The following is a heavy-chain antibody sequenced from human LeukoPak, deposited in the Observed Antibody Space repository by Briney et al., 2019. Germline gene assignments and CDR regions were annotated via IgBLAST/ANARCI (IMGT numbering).Heavy chain of an antibody. CDR3: ANEVRPNDY. CDR1: GFAFSSHA. Sequence: GSLRLSCAASGFAFSSHAMCWVRQAPGKGLEWVSSIDISGGSTYYADSAEGRFTISRDNSKNTLYLQMNGLRVEDTALYYCANEVRPNDYWGQGTLVTVSS. V-gene: IGHV3-23*01. J-gene: IGHJ4*02. CDR2: IDISGGST. D-gene: IGHD1-1*01.